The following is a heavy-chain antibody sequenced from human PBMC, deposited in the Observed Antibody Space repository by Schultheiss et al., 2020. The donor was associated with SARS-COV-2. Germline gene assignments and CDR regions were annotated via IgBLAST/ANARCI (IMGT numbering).Heavy chain of an antibody. CDR1: GFRFSRYG. CDR3: ARDRGSVTRVRGDPFLGY. Sequence: GGSLRLSCATSGFRFSRYGMHWVRQAPGKGLEWVAVIWYDGSNKNYADSVKGRFTISRDNSRNTLYLQMNSLRAEDTSVYYCARDRGSVTRVRGDPFLGYWGRGTLVTVSS. J-gene: IGHJ4*02. CDR2: IWYDGSNK. D-gene: IGHD3-10*01. V-gene: IGHV3-33*01.